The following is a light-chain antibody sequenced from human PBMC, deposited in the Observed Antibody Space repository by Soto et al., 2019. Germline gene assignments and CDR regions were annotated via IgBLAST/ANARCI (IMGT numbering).Light chain of an antibody. CDR2: EVS. CDR3: CSYAGSSTQV. V-gene: IGLV2-23*02. Sequence: QSALTQPASVSGSPGQSITISCTGTSSDVGSYNLVSWYQQHPGKAPKLMIYEVSKRPSGVSNRFSGSKSGNTASLTISGLQDEDEADYYCCSYAGSSTQVFGTGTKLTVL. CDR1: SSDVGSYNL. J-gene: IGLJ1*01.